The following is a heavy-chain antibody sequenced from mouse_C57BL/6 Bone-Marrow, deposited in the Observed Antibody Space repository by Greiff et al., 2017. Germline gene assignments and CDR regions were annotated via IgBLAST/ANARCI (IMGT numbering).Heavy chain of an antibody. J-gene: IGHJ2*01. CDR2: IDPETGGT. V-gene: IGHV1-15*01. CDR1: GYTFTDYE. Sequence: VQRVESGAELVRPGASVTLSCKASGYTFTDYEMHWVKQTPVRGLEWIGAIDPETGGTAYNQKFKGKAILTADKSSSTAYMELRSLTSEDSAVYYCTRPKKCYWGQGTTLTVSS. CDR3: TRPKKCY.